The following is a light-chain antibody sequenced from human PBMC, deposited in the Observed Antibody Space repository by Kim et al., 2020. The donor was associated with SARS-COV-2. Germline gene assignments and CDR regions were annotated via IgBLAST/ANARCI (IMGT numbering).Light chain of an antibody. CDR3: QHYGPSFGFT. J-gene: IGKJ3*01. Sequence: EIVLTQSPGTLSLSPGERATLSCRASQSVSSSYLAWYQQKPGQAPRLLIYGAFSRATGIPDRFSGSGSGTDFSLTISRLEPEDFAVYYCQHYGPSFGFTFGPGTKVDIK. CDR2: GAF. CDR1: QSVSSSY. V-gene: IGKV3-20*01.